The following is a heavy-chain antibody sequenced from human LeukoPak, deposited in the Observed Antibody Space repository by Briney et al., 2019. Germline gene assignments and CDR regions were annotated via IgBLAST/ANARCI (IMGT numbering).Heavy chain of an antibody. D-gene: IGHD1-26*01. Sequence: GESLKISCKASGYSFTAYWIGWVRQMPGKGLEWMGIIHPGDSDTRYGPSLQGQGTMSVDKSVNTAYLQWSSLKASDTAMYYCARQGADQAFDIWGQGTMVTVSS. CDR2: IHPGDSDT. CDR3: ARQGADQAFDI. V-gene: IGHV5-51*01. J-gene: IGHJ3*02. CDR1: GYSFTAYW.